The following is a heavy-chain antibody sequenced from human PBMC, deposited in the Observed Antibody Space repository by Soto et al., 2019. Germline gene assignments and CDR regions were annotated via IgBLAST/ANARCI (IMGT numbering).Heavy chain of an antibody. J-gene: IGHJ4*02. CDR1: GFTFSSYG. Sequence: QVQLVESGGGVVQPGRSLRLSCAASGFTFSSYGMHWVRQAPGKGLEWVAVISYDGSNKYYADSVKGRFTISRDNSKNTLYLQMNSLRAEDTAVYYCAKGPKTLVGATNAVDYWGQGTLVTVSS. CDR2: ISYDGSNK. D-gene: IGHD1-26*01. CDR3: AKGPKTLVGATNAVDY. V-gene: IGHV3-30*18.